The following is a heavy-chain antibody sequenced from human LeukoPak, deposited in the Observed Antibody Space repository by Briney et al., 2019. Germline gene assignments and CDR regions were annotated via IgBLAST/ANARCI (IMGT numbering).Heavy chain of an antibody. J-gene: IGHJ4*02. CDR2: INHSGST. CDR1: GGSFSGYY. D-gene: IGHD2/OR15-2a*01. V-gene: IGHV4-34*01. CDR3: ATSGGGSTDVDY. Sequence: SETLSLTCAVYGGSFSGYYWSWIRQPPGKGLEWIGEINHSGSTNYNPSLKSRVTISVDTSKNQFSLKLSSVTAADTAVYYCATSGGGSTDVDYWGQGTLVTVSS.